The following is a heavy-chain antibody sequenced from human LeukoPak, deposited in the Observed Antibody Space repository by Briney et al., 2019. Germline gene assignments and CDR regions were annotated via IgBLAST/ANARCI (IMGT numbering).Heavy chain of an antibody. Sequence: SETLSLTCTVSGYSISSGYYWGWIRQPPGKGLEWIGSIYHSGSTYYNPSLKSRVTISVDTSKNQFSLKLSSVTAADTAVYYCARARGNWNDDVADAFDIWGQGTMVTVSS. CDR3: ARARGNWNDDVADAFDI. CDR2: IYHSGST. J-gene: IGHJ3*02. CDR1: GYSISSGYY. D-gene: IGHD1-20*01. V-gene: IGHV4-38-2*02.